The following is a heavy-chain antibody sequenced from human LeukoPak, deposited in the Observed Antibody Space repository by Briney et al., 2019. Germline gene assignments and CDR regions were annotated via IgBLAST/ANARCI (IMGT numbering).Heavy chain of an antibody. D-gene: IGHD6-19*01. CDR2: IYSGGNT. CDR3: TCSGWSIYYFDY. Sequence: GGSLRVSCAASGVTVSSNYVSWVRQAPGKGLEWVSIIYSGGNTHYADSVKGRFTISRDNSKNTLCLQMNSLRAEDTAVYYCTCSGWSIYYFDYWGQGTLVTVSS. V-gene: IGHV3-53*01. J-gene: IGHJ4*02. CDR1: GVTVSSNY.